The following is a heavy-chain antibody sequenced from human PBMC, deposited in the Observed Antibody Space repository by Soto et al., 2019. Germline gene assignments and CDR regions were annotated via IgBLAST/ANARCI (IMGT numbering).Heavy chain of an antibody. Sequence: SVKVSCKASGYTFTDYYMHWVRQAPGQGLEWMGWINPNSGGTNYAQKFQGRVTMTRDTSISTAYMELNRLRSDDTAVYYCARDQSPSSGWPGMDVWGQGTTVTVSS. V-gene: IGHV1-2*02. J-gene: IGHJ6*02. D-gene: IGHD6-19*01. CDR2: INPNSGGT. CDR1: GYTFTDYY. CDR3: ARDQSPSSGWPGMDV.